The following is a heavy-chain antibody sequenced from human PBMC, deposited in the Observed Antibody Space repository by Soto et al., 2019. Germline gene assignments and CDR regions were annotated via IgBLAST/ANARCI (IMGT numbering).Heavy chain of an antibody. CDR2: IYYTGST. Sequence: SETLSLTCTVSGGSVTSGSYFWSWIRQPPGKGLEWIGYIYYTGSTNYNPSLKSRVTISIDTSKNKFSLKLSSVTAADTAVYYCARGNGAAHTTGNFDYWGQGTLVTVSS. CDR1: GGSVTSGSYF. J-gene: IGHJ4*02. V-gene: IGHV4-61*01. CDR3: ARGNGAAHTTGNFDY. D-gene: IGHD6-6*01.